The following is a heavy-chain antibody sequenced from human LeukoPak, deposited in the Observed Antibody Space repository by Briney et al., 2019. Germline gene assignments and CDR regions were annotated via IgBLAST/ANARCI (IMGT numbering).Heavy chain of an antibody. CDR2: INHSGST. Sequence: SETLSLTCAVYGGSFSGYYWSWIRQPPGKGLEWIGEINHSGSTNYNPSLKSRVTISVDTSKNQFSLKLSSVTAADTAVYYCARRRPHHSRSYRPVWFDPWGQGTLVTVSS. D-gene: IGHD1-26*01. J-gene: IGHJ5*02. CDR3: ARRRPHHSRSYRPVWFDP. CDR1: GGSFSGYY. V-gene: IGHV4-34*01.